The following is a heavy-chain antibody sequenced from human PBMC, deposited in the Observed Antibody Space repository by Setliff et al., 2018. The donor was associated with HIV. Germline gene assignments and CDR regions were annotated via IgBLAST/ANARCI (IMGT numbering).Heavy chain of an antibody. CDR2: INPSGGST. V-gene: IGHV1-46*01. CDR1: GYSFTSYY. CDR3: ARDHMSVGAWVGATSRGLFQH. D-gene: IGHD1-26*01. Sequence: ASVKVSCKASGYSFTSYYMHWVRQAPGQGLEWMGIINPSGGSTSYAQKFQGRVTMTRDTSTSIVYMELSSLRSEDTAVYYCARDHMSVGAWVGATSRGLFQHWGQGTLVTVSS. J-gene: IGHJ1*01.